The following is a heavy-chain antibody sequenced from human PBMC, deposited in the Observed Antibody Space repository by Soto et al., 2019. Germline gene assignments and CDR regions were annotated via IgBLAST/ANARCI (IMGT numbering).Heavy chain of an antibody. Sequence: QVQLVQSGAEVKKPGASVKVSCKASGYTFTSYGISWVRQAPGQGLEWMGWISAYNGNTNYAQKLQGRITMTTDTSTITANMERRSLRSDDTAVYYCARTTGDNFGLNWFDPWGQGTLVTVSS. CDR1: GYTFTSYG. D-gene: IGHD4-17*01. CDR2: ISAYNGNT. V-gene: IGHV1-18*01. J-gene: IGHJ5*02. CDR3: ARTTGDNFGLNWFDP.